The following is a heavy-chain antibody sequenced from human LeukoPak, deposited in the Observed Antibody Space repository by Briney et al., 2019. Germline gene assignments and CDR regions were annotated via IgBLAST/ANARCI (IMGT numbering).Heavy chain of an antibody. V-gene: IGHV4-39*07. J-gene: IGHJ6*03. CDR2: IYYSGST. CDR3: ATVGKASYYYYYMDV. Sequence: SETLSLTCTVSGGSISSSSYYWGWIRQPPGKGLEWIGSIYYSGSTYYNPSLKSRVTISVDTSKNQFSLKLSSVTAADTAVYYCATVGKASYYYYYMDVWGKGTTVTVSS. CDR1: GGSISSSSYY.